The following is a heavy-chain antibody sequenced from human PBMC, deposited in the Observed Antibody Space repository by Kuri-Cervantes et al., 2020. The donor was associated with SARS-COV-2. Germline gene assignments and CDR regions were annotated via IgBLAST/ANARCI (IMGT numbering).Heavy chain of an antibody. CDR1: GFTFSSYW. Sequence: GESLKISCAASGFTFSSYWMSWVRQAPGKGLEWVANIKQDGSEKYYVDSVKGRFTISRDNSKNTPYLQMNSLRAEDTAVYYCAKDRGVISITGYFDYWGQGTLVTVSS. CDR2: IKQDGSEK. CDR3: AKDRGVISITGYFDY. D-gene: IGHD1-20*01. V-gene: IGHV3-7*03. J-gene: IGHJ4*02.